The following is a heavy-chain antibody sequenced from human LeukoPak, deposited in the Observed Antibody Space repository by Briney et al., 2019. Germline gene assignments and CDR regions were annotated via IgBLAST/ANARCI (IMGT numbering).Heavy chain of an antibody. V-gene: IGHV1-2*02. D-gene: IGHD3-10*01. CDR3: ARGSITMVRGVLLDAFDI. J-gene: IGHJ3*02. CDR2: INPNSGGT. Sequence: ASVKVSCKASGYTFTGYYMHWVRQAPGRGLEWMGWINPNSGGTNYAQKFQGRVTMTRDTSISTAYMELSRLRADDTAVYYCARGSITMVRGVLLDAFDIWGQGTMVTVSS. CDR1: GYTFTGYY.